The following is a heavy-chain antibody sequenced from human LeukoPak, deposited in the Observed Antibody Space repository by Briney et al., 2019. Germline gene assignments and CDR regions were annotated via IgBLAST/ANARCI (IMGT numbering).Heavy chain of an antibody. J-gene: IGHJ5*02. Sequence: PSETLSLTCTVSGDSISSGNYYWNWIRQPAGKGLEWIGRFWPGGGPSYKPSLKSRVTISIDTSKNQFSLTLSSVTAADTAVYYCARGLQPTGTTGNWFDPWGQGSLVTVSS. V-gene: IGHV4-61*02. D-gene: IGHD1-1*01. CDR1: GDSISSGNYY. CDR3: ARGLQPTGTTGNWFDP. CDR2: FWPGGGP.